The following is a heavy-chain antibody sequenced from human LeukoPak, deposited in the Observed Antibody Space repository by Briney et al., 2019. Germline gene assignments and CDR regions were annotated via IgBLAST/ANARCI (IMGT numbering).Heavy chain of an antibody. CDR1: GYSISSGYY. V-gene: IGHV4-38-2*01. D-gene: IGHD3-10*01. J-gene: IGHJ5*02. CDR2: IYHSGST. Sequence: PSETLSLTCAVSGYSISSGYYWGWIRQPPGKGLEWSGSIYHSGSTYYNPSLKSRVTISVDTSKNQFSLKLSSVTAADTAVYYCARPYGSGSYYSWFDPWGQGTLVTVSS. CDR3: ARPYGSGSYYSWFDP.